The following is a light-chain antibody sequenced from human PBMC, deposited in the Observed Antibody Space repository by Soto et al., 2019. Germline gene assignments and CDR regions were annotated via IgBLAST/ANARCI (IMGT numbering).Light chain of an antibody. CDR2: EVS. CDR3: SSSAGSNNPV. V-gene: IGLV2-8*01. Sequence: QSALTQPRSASGSPGQSVTISCTGTSSDVGGYNYVSWYQQHPGKAPKLMIYEVSKRPSGVPDRFSGSKSGNTASLTVSGLQAEDDADYYCSSSAGSNNPVFGTGTKLTVL. CDR1: SSDVGGYNY. J-gene: IGLJ1*01.